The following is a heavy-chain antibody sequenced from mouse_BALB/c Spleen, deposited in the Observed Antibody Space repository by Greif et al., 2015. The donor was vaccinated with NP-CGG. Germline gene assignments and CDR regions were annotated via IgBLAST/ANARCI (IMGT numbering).Heavy chain of an antibody. CDR2: ISSGGGST. J-gene: IGHJ4*01. CDR1: GFAFSSYD. D-gene: IGHD2-3*01. V-gene: IGHV5-12-1*01. Sequence: VHLVESGGGLVKPGGSLKLSCAASGFAFSSYDMSWVRQTPEKRLEWVAYISSGGGSTYYPDTVKGRFTISRDNAKNTLYLQMSSLKSEDTAMYYCARYDDYYYYAMDYWGQGTSVTVSS. CDR3: ARYDDYYYYAMDY.